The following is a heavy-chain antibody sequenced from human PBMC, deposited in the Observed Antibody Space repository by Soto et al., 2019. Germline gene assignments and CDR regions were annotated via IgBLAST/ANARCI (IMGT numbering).Heavy chain of an antibody. CDR1: DSTFSSDA. Sequence: LRLSCAASDSTFSSDAINWVRQAPGKGLDWVSAISGSGGTTYYADSVKGRFTISRDNSKSTLFLQMNSLRAEDTAVYYCAKVRSNYYYYYGMDVWGQGTTVTVSS. CDR2: ISGSGGTT. D-gene: IGHD4-4*01. V-gene: IGHV3-23*01. CDR3: AKVRSNYYYYYGMDV. J-gene: IGHJ6*02.